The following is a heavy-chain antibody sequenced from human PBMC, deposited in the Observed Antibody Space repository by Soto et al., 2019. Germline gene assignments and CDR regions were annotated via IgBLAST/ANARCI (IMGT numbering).Heavy chain of an antibody. Sequence: PGGSLRLSCAASGFTFNDFYMTWIRQAPGKGLEWVSYISSSAGTIYHADSVKGRFTISRDKDKKSLYLEMNNLRADDTAVYYCARVQPASGHYGMDVWGQGTTVTVSS. J-gene: IGHJ6*02. D-gene: IGHD6-25*01. CDR2: ISSSAGTI. CDR3: ARVQPASGHYGMDV. V-gene: IGHV3-11*01. CDR1: GFTFNDFY.